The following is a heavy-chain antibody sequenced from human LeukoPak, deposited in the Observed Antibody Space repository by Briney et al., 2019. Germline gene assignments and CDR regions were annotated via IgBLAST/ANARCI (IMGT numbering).Heavy chain of an antibody. D-gene: IGHD3-22*01. CDR1: GYTFTSYG. V-gene: IGHV1-18*01. CDR3: ARGPQYYYDSRGTPHLDY. Sequence: ASVKVSCKASGYTFTSYGISWVRQAPGQGLEWMGWISAYNGNTNYAQKLQGRVTMTTDTSTSTAYMELRSLRSDDTAVYYCARGPQYYYDSRGTPHLDYWGQGTLVTVSS. CDR2: ISAYNGNT. J-gene: IGHJ4*02.